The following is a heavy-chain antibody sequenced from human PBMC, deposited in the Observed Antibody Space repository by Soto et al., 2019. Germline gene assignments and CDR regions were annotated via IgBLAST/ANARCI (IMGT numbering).Heavy chain of an antibody. D-gene: IGHD3-16*02. J-gene: IGHJ5*02. CDR2: MYNTGST. V-gene: IGHV4-59*08. CDR1: GGSISGYY. CDR3: AGLQSMRLSGLDP. Sequence: SETLSLTCTVSGGSISGYYWSWIRQPPGKGLEWIGYMYNTGSTVYNPSFKSRVTISVDTSKNQFSLKLSSVTAADTAVYYCAGLQSMRLSGLDPWGQGTLVTVSS.